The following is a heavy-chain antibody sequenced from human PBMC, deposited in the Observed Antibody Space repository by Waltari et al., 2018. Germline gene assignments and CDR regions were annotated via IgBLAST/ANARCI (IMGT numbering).Heavy chain of an antibody. CDR2: INHSGST. CDR1: GGSFSGYY. J-gene: IGHJ2*01. CDR3: ARGNYIWGSYRTYWYFDL. Sequence: QVQLQQWGAGLLKPSETLSLTCAVYGGSFSGYYWSWIRQPPGKGLEWIGEINHSGSTNYNPSLKSRVTISVDTSKNQFSLKLSSVTAADTAVYYCARGNYIWGSYRTYWYFDLCGRGTLVTVSS. D-gene: IGHD3-16*02. V-gene: IGHV4-34*01.